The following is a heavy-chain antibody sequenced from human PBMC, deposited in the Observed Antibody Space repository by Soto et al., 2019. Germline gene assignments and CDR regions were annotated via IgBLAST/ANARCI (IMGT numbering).Heavy chain of an antibody. CDR3: AKVSSSGWSRYFDY. CDR2: ISYDGSNK. J-gene: IGHJ4*02. CDR1: GFTFSSYG. V-gene: IGHV3-30*18. D-gene: IGHD6-19*01. Sequence: QVQLVESGGGVVQPGRSLRLSCAASGFTFSSYGMHWVRQAPGKGLEWMAVISYDGSNKYYADSVKGRFTISRDNSKNTLYLQMNSLRAEDTAVYYCAKVSSSGWSRYFDYWGQGTLVTVSS.